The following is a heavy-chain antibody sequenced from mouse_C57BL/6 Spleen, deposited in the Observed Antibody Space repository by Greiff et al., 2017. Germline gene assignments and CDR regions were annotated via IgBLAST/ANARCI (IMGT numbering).Heavy chain of an antibody. D-gene: IGHD2-3*01. CDR3: ATHDGYYGGYFDY. J-gene: IGHJ2*01. V-gene: IGHV1-72*01. CDR1: GYTFTSYW. Sequence: QLQQPGAELVKPGASVKLSCKASGYTFTSYWMHWVKQRPGRDLEWIGRIDPNSGGTKYNEKFKSKATLTVDKPSGTAYMQLSSLTSEDSAVYYCATHDGYYGGYFDYWGQGTTLTVSS. CDR2: IDPNSGGT.